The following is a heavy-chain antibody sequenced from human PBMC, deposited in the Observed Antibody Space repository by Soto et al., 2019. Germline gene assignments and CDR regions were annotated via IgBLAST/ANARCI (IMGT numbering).Heavy chain of an antibody. J-gene: IGHJ5*02. D-gene: IGHD3-9*01. Sequence: SETLSLTCTVSGGSISSYYWSWIRQPPGKGLEWIGYIYFRGSTNYNPSLKTRVTISVDKSKNQFSLKLSSVTAADTAVYYCARANYDILTGYPANWFDPWGQGTLVTVSS. V-gene: IGHV4-59*12. CDR3: ARANYDILTGYPANWFDP. CDR1: GGSISSYY. CDR2: IYFRGST.